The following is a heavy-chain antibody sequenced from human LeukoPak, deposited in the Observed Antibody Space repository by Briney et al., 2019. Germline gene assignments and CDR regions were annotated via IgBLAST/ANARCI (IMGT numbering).Heavy chain of an antibody. D-gene: IGHD5-18*01. Sequence: GGSLRLFCAASGFTFDDYAMHWVRQAPGKGLEWVSGISWNSGSIGYADSVKGRFTISRDNAKNSLYLQMNSLRAEDTALYYCAKEDVDTANFDYWGQGTLVTVSS. CDR2: ISWNSGSI. J-gene: IGHJ4*02. CDR1: GFTFDDYA. CDR3: AKEDVDTANFDY. V-gene: IGHV3-9*01.